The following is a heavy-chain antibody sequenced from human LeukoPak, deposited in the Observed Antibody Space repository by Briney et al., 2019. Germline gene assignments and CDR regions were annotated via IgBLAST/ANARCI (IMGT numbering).Heavy chain of an antibody. CDR1: GGSISSYY. CDR2: IYTSGST. J-gene: IGHJ4*02. Sequence: SETLSLTCTVSGGSISSYYWSWIRQPPGKGLEWIGYIYTSGSTNYNPSLKSRVTISVDTSKDQFSLKLSSVTAADTAVYYCARHRDCSSTSCYFDYWGQGTLVTVSS. V-gene: IGHV4-4*09. CDR3: ARHRDCSSTSCYFDY. D-gene: IGHD2-2*01.